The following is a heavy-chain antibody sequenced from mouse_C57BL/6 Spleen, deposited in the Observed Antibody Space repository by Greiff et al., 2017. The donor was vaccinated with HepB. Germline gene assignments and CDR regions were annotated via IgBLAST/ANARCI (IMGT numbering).Heavy chain of an antibody. CDR1: GYTFTSYW. J-gene: IGHJ1*03. V-gene: IGHV1-7*01. CDR2: INPSSGYT. D-gene: IGHD1-1*01. CDR3: ARTTVVSYWYFDV. Sequence: VQLQQSGAELAKPGASVKLSCKASGYTFTSYWMHWVKQRPGQGLEWIGYINPSSGYTKYNQKFKDKATLTADKSSSTAYMQLSSLTYEDSAVYYCARTTVVSYWYFDVWGTRTTVTVSS.